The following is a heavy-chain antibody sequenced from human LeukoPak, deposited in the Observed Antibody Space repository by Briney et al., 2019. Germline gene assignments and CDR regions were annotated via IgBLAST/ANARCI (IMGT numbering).Heavy chain of an antibody. V-gene: IGHV1-2*02. CDR3: ARSYGRQREHDY. D-gene: IGHD1-26*01. CDR2: IHPISGGT. CDR1: GYTFTGYY. Sequence: ASVKVSCKASGYTFTGYYMHWVRQAPGQGLEWMGWIHPISGGTTYAQKFQGRVTMTRDTSISTAYMELSRLKSDDTAVYYCARSYGRQREHDYWGQGTLLTVSS. J-gene: IGHJ4*02.